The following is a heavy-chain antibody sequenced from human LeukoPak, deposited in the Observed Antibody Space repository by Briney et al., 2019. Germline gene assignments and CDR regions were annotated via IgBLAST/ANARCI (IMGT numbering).Heavy chain of an antibody. Sequence: GGFLRLSCAASGFTFSDHYMDWVRQAPGKGLEWVGRTRNKANSYTTEYAASVKGRFTISRDGSKNSLYLQMNSLKTEDTAVYYCARGSGSDYYDSSGYQHAFDIWGQGTMVTVSS. V-gene: IGHV3-72*01. D-gene: IGHD3-22*01. CDR3: ARGSGSDYYDSSGYQHAFDI. CDR2: TRNKANSYTT. CDR1: GFTFSDHY. J-gene: IGHJ3*02.